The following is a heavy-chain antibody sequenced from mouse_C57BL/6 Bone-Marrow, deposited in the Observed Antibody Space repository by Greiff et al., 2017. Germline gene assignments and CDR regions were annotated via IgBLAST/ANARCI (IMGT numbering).Heavy chain of an antibody. CDR2: ISSGSSTI. D-gene: IGHD1-1*01. Sequence: EVMLVESGGGLVKPGGSLKLSCAASGFTFSDYGMHWVRQAPEKGLEWVAYISSGSSTIYYADTVKGRFTISRDNAKNTLFLQMTSLRSEDTAMYYCALGGSSSYYYAMDYWGQGTSVTVSS. V-gene: IGHV5-17*01. CDR3: ALGGSSSYYYAMDY. J-gene: IGHJ4*01. CDR1: GFTFSDYG.